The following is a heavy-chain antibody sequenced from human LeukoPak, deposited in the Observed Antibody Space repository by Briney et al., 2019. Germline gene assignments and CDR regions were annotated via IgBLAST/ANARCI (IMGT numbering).Heavy chain of an antibody. CDR1: GGSISSYY. V-gene: IGHV4-59*01. D-gene: IGHD3-16*01. J-gene: IGHJ4*02. CDR2: IYYSGST. Sequence: SETLSLTCTVSGGSISSYYWSWIRQPPGKGLEWIGYIYYSGSTNYNPSLKSRVTISEDTSKNQFSLKLSSVTAADTAVYYCARVTWGVIDYWGQGTLVTVSS. CDR3: ARVTWGVIDY.